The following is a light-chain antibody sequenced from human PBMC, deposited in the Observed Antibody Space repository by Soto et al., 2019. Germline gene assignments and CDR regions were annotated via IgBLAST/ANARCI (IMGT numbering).Light chain of an antibody. V-gene: IGKV1-5*03. CDR1: QTIDSW. J-gene: IGKJ1*01. CDR2: EAS. CDR3: QQYKSYPWT. Sequence: DIQMTQSPSTLSASVGDRVTITCRASQTIDSWLAWYQQKPGKAPNLLISEASTLERGVRSRFSGSESGTEFILSISSLQPDDFASYYCQQYKSYPWTFGQGTKVEIK.